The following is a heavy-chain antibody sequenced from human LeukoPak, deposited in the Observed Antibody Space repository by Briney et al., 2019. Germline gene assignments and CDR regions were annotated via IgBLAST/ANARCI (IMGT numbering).Heavy chain of an antibody. D-gene: IGHD2-15*01. CDR1: GFTFSGSA. J-gene: IGHJ6*03. CDR2: IRSKANSYAT. CDR3: TRQSRGCSQGPTYYYYYMDV. Sequence: GRSLRLSCAASGFTFSGSAMHWVRQASGKGLEGVGRIRSKANSYATAYAASVKGRFTISRDGSKNTAYLQMNSLKTEDTAVYYCTRQSRGCSQGPTYYYYYMDVWGKGTTVTVSS. V-gene: IGHV3-73*01.